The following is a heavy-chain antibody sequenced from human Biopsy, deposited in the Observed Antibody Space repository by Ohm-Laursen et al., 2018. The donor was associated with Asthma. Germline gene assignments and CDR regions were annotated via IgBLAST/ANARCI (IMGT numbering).Heavy chain of an antibody. CDR2: ISVYNGNT. V-gene: IGHV1-18*01. Sequence: SVKVSCKDSGYTFNSAGITWVRQAPGQGLEWMGWISVYNGNTKVAQKLQDRVTMITDTSTGTAYMELRSLRSDDTAVYFCARAVDYSHYYGIDVWGQGTTVTVS. J-gene: IGHJ6*02. CDR1: GYTFNSAG. D-gene: IGHD3-10*01. CDR3: ARAVDYSHYYGIDV.